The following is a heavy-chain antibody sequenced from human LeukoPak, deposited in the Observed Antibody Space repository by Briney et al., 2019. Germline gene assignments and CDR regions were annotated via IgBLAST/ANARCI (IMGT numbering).Heavy chain of an antibody. Sequence: SETLSLTCTVSGGSIGDYFWSWIRQPPGKGLEWVGYVFYNGSTNYNPSLKSRVTISVDTSKNQFSLKLSSVTAADTAVYYCARYYYDSSGYQRFDYWGQGTLVTVSS. D-gene: IGHD3-22*01. CDR1: GGSIGDYF. CDR2: VFYNGST. CDR3: ARYYYDSSGYQRFDY. J-gene: IGHJ4*02. V-gene: IGHV4-59*01.